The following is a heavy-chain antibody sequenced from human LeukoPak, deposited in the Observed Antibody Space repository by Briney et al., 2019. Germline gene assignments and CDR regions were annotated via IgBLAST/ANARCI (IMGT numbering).Heavy chain of an antibody. CDR1: GYSLSSGYY. J-gene: IGHJ4*02. CDR3: AREAFDYGSGSYPEY. Sequence: PSETLSLTCTVSGYSLSSGYYWGWIRQPPGKGLEWIGSIYHSGSTYYNPSLKSRVTISVDTSKNQFSLKLSSVTAADTAVYYCAREAFDYGSGSYPEYWGQGTLVTVSS. D-gene: IGHD3-10*01. V-gene: IGHV4-38-2*02. CDR2: IYHSGST.